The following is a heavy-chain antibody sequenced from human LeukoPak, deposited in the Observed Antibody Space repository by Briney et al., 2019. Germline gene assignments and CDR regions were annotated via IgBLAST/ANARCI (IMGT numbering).Heavy chain of an antibody. CDR3: TREPYSGGTSFDY. Sequence: GGSLRLSCAASGFTFSSYWMSWVRQAPGKGLEWVANIKQDGSAKYYVDSVRGRSTISRDNAKNSLYLQMNSLRAEDTAVYYCTREPYSGGTSFDYWGQGTLVTVSS. V-gene: IGHV3-7*01. CDR2: IKQDGSAK. D-gene: IGHD2-15*01. CDR1: GFTFSSYW. J-gene: IGHJ4*02.